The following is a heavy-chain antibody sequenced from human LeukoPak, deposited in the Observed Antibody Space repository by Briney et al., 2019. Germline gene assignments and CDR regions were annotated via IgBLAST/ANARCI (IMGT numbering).Heavy chain of an antibody. V-gene: IGHV1-2*04. J-gene: IGHJ4*01. CDR2: ISPNSGDT. Sequence: ASVKVSSKASGYSFIDYYIHWVRHAPGQGLELVGWISPNSGDTNYARKFQGWVTMTRDTSITTIYRELNRLTSDNTAVYYCAREGYSGQYTNCGHGTLGTVSS. D-gene: IGHD1-26*01. CDR3: AREGYSGQYTN. CDR1: GYSFIDYY.